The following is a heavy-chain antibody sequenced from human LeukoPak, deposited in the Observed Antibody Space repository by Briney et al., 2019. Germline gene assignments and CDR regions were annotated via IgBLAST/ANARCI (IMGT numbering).Heavy chain of an antibody. CDR3: AKDLDSSGYSPDY. D-gene: IGHD3-22*01. CDR1: GFTFSSYG. J-gene: IGHJ4*02. CDR2: ISYDGSNK. V-gene: IGHV3-30*18. Sequence: GGSLRLSCAASGFTFSSYGIHWVRQAPGKGLEWVAVISYDGSNKYYADSVKGRFTISRDNSKNRLYLQMNSLRVEDTAVYYCAKDLDSSGYSPDYWGQGTLVTVSS.